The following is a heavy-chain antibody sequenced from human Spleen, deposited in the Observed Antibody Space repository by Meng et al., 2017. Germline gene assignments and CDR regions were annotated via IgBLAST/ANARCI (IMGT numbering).Heavy chain of an antibody. CDR2: ISYDGGNK. CDR3: ARDKGLFGLNYFFDH. CDR1: GFNFNNYP. Sequence: GESLKISCAASGFNFNNYPMHWVRQAPGKGLEWVASISYDGGNKYYADSVKGRFTFSRDNSENSVYLHMNNLRPEDTGLYYCARDKGLFGLNYFFDHWGQGTLVTVSS. J-gene: IGHJ4*02. D-gene: IGHD5-24*01. V-gene: IGHV3-30*04.